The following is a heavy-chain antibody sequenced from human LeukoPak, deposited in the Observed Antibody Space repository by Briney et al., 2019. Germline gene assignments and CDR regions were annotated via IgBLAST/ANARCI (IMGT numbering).Heavy chain of an antibody. Sequence: NPSETLSLTCTVSGGSISSYYWSWIRQPPGKGLEWIGYIYYSGSTNYNPSLKSRVTISVDTSKNQFSLKLSSVTAADTAVYYCARSYTHMSSYYYDSSGYPPVVFDYWGRGTLVTVSS. D-gene: IGHD3-22*01. CDR2: IYYSGST. CDR1: GGSISSYY. V-gene: IGHV4-59*08. CDR3: ARSYTHMSSYYYDSSGYPPVVFDY. J-gene: IGHJ4*02.